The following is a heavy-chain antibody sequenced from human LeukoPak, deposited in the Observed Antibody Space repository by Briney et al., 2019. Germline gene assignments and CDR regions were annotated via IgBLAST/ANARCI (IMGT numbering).Heavy chain of an antibody. CDR2: ISGSGDRT. Sequence: PGGSLRLSCAASGFTFSSYGMSWVRQAPGKGLVWVSAISGSGDRTYYADSVKGRFTISRDNPKNTLYLQLNSLRAEDTAVYYCAKIQGYFYYWGQGTLVTVSS. CDR3: AKIQGYFYY. J-gene: IGHJ4*02. CDR1: GFTFSSYG. V-gene: IGHV3-23*01.